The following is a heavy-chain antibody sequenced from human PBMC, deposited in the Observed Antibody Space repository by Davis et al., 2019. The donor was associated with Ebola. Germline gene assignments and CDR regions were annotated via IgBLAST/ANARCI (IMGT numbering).Heavy chain of an antibody. V-gene: IGHV1-2*06. CDR1: GYTFTDYN. J-gene: IGHJ4*02. Sequence: ASVKVSCKASGYTFTDYNIHWMRQAPGQGLDWLGRVILKSGATNYAQKFHGRVTMTRDTSISTVYMELSSLRYDDTADYYCARGHNYAHEYWGQGTLVTVSS. CDR3: ARGHNYAHEY. D-gene: IGHD4-11*01. CDR2: VILKSGAT.